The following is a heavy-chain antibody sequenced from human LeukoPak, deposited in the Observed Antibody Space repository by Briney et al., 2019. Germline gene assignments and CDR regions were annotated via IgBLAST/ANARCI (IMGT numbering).Heavy chain of an antibody. V-gene: IGHV4-39*01. CDR1: GGSVSSSRYY. J-gene: IGHJ4*02. D-gene: IGHD6-13*01. CDR3: ASIGGAAVVFH. CDR2: IYYSGST. Sequence: KTSETLSLTCTVSGGSVSSSRYYWGWIRQPPGKGLEWIGSIYYSGSTYYNSSLKIRVTISVDTSKNQFSLKLSFVTAADTAVYYCASIGGAAVVFHWGQGTLVTVSS.